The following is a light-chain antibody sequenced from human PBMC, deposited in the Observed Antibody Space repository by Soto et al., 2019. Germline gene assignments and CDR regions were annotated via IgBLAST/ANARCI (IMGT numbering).Light chain of an antibody. V-gene: IGLV2-14*01. J-gene: IGLJ1*01. CDR1: SSDVGGYNY. CDR2: DVN. Sequence: QSALTQPASVSGSPGQSITISCTGTSSDVGGYNYVSWYQQHPGKAPKLILYDVNNRPSGVSNRFSGSKSGNTASLTISGLQAEDEADYYCSSYTSSRTLYVFGTGTKLTVL. CDR3: SSYTSSRTLYV.